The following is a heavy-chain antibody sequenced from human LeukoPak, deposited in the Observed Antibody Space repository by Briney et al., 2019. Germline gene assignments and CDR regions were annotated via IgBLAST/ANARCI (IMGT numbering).Heavy chain of an antibody. D-gene: IGHD6-19*01. J-gene: IGHJ6*03. CDR2: ISCSRTTI. V-gene: IGHV3-48*01. Sequence: GGSLRPSCAASGFTFSIYSMNWVRQAPGKGLEWVSFISCSRTTIYYADSVKGRLTISCDNAKNSLYLQMNSLRAEDTAVYYCARVRSQPVADSYYYYMDVWGKGTTVTVSS. CDR1: GFTFSIYS. CDR3: ARVRSQPVADSYYYYMDV.